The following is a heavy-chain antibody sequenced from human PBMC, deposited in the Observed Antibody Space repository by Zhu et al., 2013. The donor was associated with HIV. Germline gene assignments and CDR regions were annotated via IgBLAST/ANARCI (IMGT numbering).Heavy chain of an antibody. CDR2: INPNPITGAI. Sequence: QVQLVQSGSAVKKPGSSVRVSCKASGGTFSHYSISWVRQAPGQGLEWMGWINPNPITGAIIVAQTFQGRVTMTRDRSITTVYMELTSLRPDDTAVYFCAQGSNIVPSTAVLGLPSWGQGSRGPPSRQ. D-gene: IGHD2-8*01. CDR1: GGTFSHYS. V-gene: IGHV1-2*02. CDR3: AQGSNIVPSTAVLGLPS. J-gene: IGHJ4*02.